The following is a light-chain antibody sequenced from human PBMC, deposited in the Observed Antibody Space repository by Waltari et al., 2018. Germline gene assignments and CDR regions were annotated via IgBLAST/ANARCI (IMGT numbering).Light chain of an antibody. CDR1: PSDVGSYDL. J-gene: IGLJ1*01. CDR3: CSYAGRGTYV. CDR2: EVF. V-gene: IGLV2-23*02. Sequence: QSALTQPASVSGTPGQSIPISCRGPPSDVGSYDLVSWYQQHPGEAPKLLICEVFKRPPDTSSRFSGAKSGSTASLTISGLQPEDEADYYCCSYAGRGTYVFGSGTKVTVL.